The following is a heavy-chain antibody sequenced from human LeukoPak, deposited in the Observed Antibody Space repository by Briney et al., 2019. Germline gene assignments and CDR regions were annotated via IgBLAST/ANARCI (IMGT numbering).Heavy chain of an antibody. J-gene: IGHJ3*02. CDR3: ARDPEDLFTMIVHDVFNI. V-gene: IGHV3-74*03. D-gene: IGHD3-22*01. CDR2: INGDLTNT. Sequence: GGSLRLSCAASGFTFTDYWMHWVRQVAGKGLVWVSRINGDLTNTTYADSVKGRFTISRDNAKNTLYLQMNSLRAEDTAVYYCARDPEDLFTMIVHDVFNIWGQGTMVTVSS. CDR1: GFTFTDYW.